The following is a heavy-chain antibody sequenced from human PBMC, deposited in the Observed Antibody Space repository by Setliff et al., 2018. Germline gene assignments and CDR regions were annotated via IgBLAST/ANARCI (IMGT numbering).Heavy chain of an antibody. V-gene: IGHV4-34*01. Sequence: SQTLSLTCAASGGTFSYYYWTWIRQPPGKGLEWVGEINHTGTTKYNPSLQSRVTISIDTSKDQFSLTVTSVTAADTAMYYCARGRNVAARLLDSWGQGTLVTVSS. J-gene: IGHJ4*02. CDR3: ARGRNVAARLLDS. CDR1: GGTFSYYY. CDR2: INHTGTT. D-gene: IGHD6-6*01.